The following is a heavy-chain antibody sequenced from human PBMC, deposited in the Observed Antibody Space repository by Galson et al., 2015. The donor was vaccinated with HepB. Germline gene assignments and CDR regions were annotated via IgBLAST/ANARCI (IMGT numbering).Heavy chain of an antibody. D-gene: IGHD2-21*02. Sequence: SETLSLTCTVSGYSISSGYYWGWIRQPPGKGLEWIGSIYHSGSTYYNPSLKSRVTISVDTSKNQFSLKLSSVTAADTAVYYCARDLSPVVVTAPNRGDAFDIWGQGTMVTVSS. CDR3: ARDLSPVVVTAPNRGDAFDI. V-gene: IGHV4-38-2*02. CDR2: IYHSGST. J-gene: IGHJ3*02. CDR1: GYSISSGYY.